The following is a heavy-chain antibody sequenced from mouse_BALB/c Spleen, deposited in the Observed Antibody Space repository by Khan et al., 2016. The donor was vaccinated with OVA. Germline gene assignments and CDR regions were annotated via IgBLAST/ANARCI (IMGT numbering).Heavy chain of an antibody. CDR3: ARSLYYSDSYAMDY. J-gene: IGHJ4*01. Sequence: EVQRVASGPGLVKPSQSLSLTCTVTGYSITSDYAWNWIRQFPGNKLEWMGYISSTGSTSYNPSLKSRISITRDTSKNQFFLHLNSVTTEDTATYYCARSLYYSDSYAMDYWGQGTSVTVSS. D-gene: IGHD2-13*01. V-gene: IGHV3-2*02. CDR1: GYSITSDYA. CDR2: ISSTGST.